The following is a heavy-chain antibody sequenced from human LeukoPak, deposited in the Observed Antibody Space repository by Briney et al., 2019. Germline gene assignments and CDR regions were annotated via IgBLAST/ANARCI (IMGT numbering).Heavy chain of an antibody. CDR1: GFTFSSYW. J-gene: IGHJ5*02. Sequence: GGSLRLSCAASGFTFSSYWMSWVRQAPGKGLEWVANIKQDGSEKYYVDSVKGRSTISRDNAKNSLYLHMNSLRAEDTAVYYCAREGDVVVPAAPAWFDPWGQGTLVTVSS. V-gene: IGHV3-7*01. CDR2: IKQDGSEK. CDR3: AREGDVVVPAAPAWFDP. D-gene: IGHD2-2*01.